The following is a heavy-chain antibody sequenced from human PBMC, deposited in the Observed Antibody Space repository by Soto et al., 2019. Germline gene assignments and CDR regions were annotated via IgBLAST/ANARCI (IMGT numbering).Heavy chain of an antibody. CDR1: GFTFSSYG. Sequence: QPGGSLRLSCAAPGFTFSSYGMHWVRQAPGKGLVWVSRINSDGSSTSYADSVKGRFTISRDNAKNTLYLQMNSLRAEDTAVYYCAREPYYYGSGSYLRMDVWGQGKTVTVFS. CDR2: INSDGSST. V-gene: IGHV3-74*01. J-gene: IGHJ6*02. D-gene: IGHD3-10*01. CDR3: AREPYYYGSGSYLRMDV.